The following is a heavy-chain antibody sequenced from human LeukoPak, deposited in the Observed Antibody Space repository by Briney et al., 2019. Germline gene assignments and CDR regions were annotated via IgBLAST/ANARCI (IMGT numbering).Heavy chain of an antibody. V-gene: IGHV4-39*01. CDR2: ISYAGRT. Sequence: SETLSLTCTVSGGSIRSSSHYYSWIRQPPGKGLEWVASISYAGRTYYNPSLKSRVIISEDTSKKQFSLKLSSVTAADTAVYYCARQWATSGWVFDWFDPWGQGTLVTVSS. D-gene: IGHD6-19*01. CDR3: ARQWATSGWVFDWFDP. CDR1: GGSIRSSSHY. J-gene: IGHJ5*02.